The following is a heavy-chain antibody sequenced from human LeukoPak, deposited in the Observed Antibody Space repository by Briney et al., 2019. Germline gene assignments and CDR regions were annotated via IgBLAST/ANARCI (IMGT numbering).Heavy chain of an antibody. CDR1: GGSISSSKYY. CDR3: ARNRDGYNSFDY. CDR2: IYNSGST. V-gene: IGHV4-39*07. D-gene: IGHD5-24*01. J-gene: IGHJ4*02. Sequence: SETLSLTCSVSGGSISSSKYYWGWVRQPPGKGLQWIGSIYNSGSTRYNPSLQSRVTLSVDTSMNQFSLKLTSVTAADTAVYYCARNRDGYNSFDYWGQGTLVTVSS.